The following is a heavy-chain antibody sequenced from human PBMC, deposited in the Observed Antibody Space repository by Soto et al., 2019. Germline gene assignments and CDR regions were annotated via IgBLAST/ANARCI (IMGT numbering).Heavy chain of an antibody. D-gene: IGHD5-12*01. Sequence: KVSCKASGGTFSSYAISLVRQAPGQGLEWMGGIIPIFGTANYAQKFQGRVTITADKSTSTAYMELSSLRSEDTAVYYCATGGVEMATITSYYFDYWGQGTLVTVSS. CDR1: GGTFSSYA. CDR2: IIPIFGTA. V-gene: IGHV1-69*06. CDR3: ATGGVEMATITSYYFDY. J-gene: IGHJ4*02.